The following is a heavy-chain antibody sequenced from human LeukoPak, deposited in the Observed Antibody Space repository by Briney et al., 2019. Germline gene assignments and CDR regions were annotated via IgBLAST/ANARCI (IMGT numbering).Heavy chain of an antibody. Sequence: SETLSLTCTVSGGSISSYYWSWIRQPPGKGLEWIGYIYYSGSTNYNPSLKSRVTISVDTSKNQFSLKLSSVTAADTAVYFCVRRRGDLTTIPDYHYYYMDVWGKGTTVTVSS. CDR2: IYYSGST. V-gene: IGHV4-59*08. D-gene: IGHD4-11*01. J-gene: IGHJ6*03. CDR1: GGSISSYY. CDR3: VRRRGDLTTIPDYHYYYMDV.